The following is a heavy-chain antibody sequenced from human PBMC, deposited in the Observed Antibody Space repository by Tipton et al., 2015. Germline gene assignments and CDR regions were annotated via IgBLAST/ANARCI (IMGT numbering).Heavy chain of an antibody. J-gene: IGHJ4*02. CDR2: ISWNSGSI. CDR1: GFTFDDYA. D-gene: IGHD6-19*01. V-gene: IGHV3-9*01. CDR3: AKDLKPGYGSGWLDS. Sequence: SLRLSCAASGFTFDDYAMHWVRQAPGKGLEWVSGISWNSGSIDYADSVKGRFTISRDNAKNSLFLQMNSLRPEDTAFYYCAKDLKPGYGSGWLDSWGQGTLVTVSS.